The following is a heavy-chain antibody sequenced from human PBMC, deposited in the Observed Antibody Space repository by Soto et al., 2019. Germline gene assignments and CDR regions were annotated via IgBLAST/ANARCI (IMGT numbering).Heavy chain of an antibody. Sequence: EFVKISFKGSGYRCTDYGIGWVRQMPGKGLEWMGIIYPDDSDTRYSPSFQGQVTISADKSISTAYLQWSSLKASDTAMYYCARVSSYALTASPFDYWGQGTLVTVSS. D-gene: IGHD2-21*02. CDR2: IYPDDSDT. CDR3: ARVSSYALTASPFDY. V-gene: IGHV5-51*01. J-gene: IGHJ4*02. CDR1: GYRCTDYG.